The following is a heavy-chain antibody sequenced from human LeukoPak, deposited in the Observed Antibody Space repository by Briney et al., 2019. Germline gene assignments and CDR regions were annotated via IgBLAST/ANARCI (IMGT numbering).Heavy chain of an antibody. Sequence: SETLSLTCTVSGASISRSHDYWGWIRQSPGKGLEWIGSISYSGTTYYGPSLKSRVTISLNTPKTQFSLKLSSVTAADTAVYYCAHAVLSATGADWFDPWGQGTLVTVSS. V-gene: IGHV4-39*07. CDR2: ISYSGTT. D-gene: IGHD4-17*01. CDR1: GASISRSHDY. J-gene: IGHJ5*02. CDR3: AHAVLSATGADWFDP.